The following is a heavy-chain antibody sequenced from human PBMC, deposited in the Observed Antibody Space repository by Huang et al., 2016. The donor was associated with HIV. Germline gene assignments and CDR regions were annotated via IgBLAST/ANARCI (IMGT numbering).Heavy chain of an antibody. Sequence: QVQLVQSGAEVKKPGASVKVSCKASGYTFINHYLHWVRQALGQGLEWIGIINPSGGSTTYAQKCQGRVTLTRDTSTTSVYMELSSLRSEDTAVYYCARGFGYTSSKNYFDYWGQGTLVIVSS. D-gene: IGHD6-13*01. J-gene: IGHJ4*02. CDR1: GYTFINHY. V-gene: IGHV1-46*03. CDR3: ARGFGYTSSKNYFDY. CDR2: INPSGGST.